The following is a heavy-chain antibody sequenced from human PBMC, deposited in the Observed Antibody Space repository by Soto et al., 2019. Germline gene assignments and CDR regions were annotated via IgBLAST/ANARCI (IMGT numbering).Heavy chain of an antibody. CDR2: ISSSSSYI. J-gene: IGHJ3*02. V-gene: IGHV3-21*01. D-gene: IGHD1-26*01. CDR3: ARDRGYSGSLDAFDI. CDR1: GFTFSSYS. Sequence: GGSLRLSCAASGFTFSSYSMNWVRQAPGKGLEWVSSISSSSSYIYYADSVKGRFTISRDNAKNSLYLQMNSLRAEDTAVYYCARDRGYSGSLDAFDIWGQGTMVTVSS.